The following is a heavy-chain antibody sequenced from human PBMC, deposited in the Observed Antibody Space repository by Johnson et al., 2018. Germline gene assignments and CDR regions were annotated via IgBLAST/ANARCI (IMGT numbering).Heavy chain of an antibody. V-gene: IGHV3-21*05. CDR3: GRGDSVLSYAFDI. J-gene: IGHJ3*02. Sequence: VQLVESGGGVVQXGGSXRLXCAASGFTFSSYSMNWVRQAPGEGPEWGAYISSSSGSIYYADSAKGRFPLSRDNDKESLYLHVNSLRAEDTAVYYCGRGDSVLSYAFDILGQGTRVTVSS. CDR1: GFTFSSYS. D-gene: IGHD2-21*01. CDR2: ISSSSGSI.